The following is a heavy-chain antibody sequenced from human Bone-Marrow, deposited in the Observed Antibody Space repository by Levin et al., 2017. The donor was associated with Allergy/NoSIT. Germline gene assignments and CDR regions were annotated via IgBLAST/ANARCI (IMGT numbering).Heavy chain of an antibody. CDR1: GGSISSSSYY. Sequence: PSETLSLTCTVSGGSISSSSYYWGWIRQPPGKGLEWIGSIYYSGSTYYNPSLKSRVTISVDTSKNQFSLKLSSVTAADTAVYYCARVSVGYYGSGSYYWFDPWGQGTLVTVSS. CDR2: IYYSGST. CDR3: ARVSVGYYGSGSYYWFDP. J-gene: IGHJ5*02. V-gene: IGHV4-39*07. D-gene: IGHD3-10*01.